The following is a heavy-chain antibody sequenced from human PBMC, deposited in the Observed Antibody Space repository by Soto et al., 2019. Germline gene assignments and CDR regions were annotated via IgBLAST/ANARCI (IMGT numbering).Heavy chain of an antibody. J-gene: IGHJ4*02. CDR2: IIPYYNTL. D-gene: IGHD6-13*01. Sequence: QAQVVQSGAEVRKPGSSVKLSCKAYEGTFNSYAIAWVRQAPGQGLEWMGGIIPYYNTLNYAQKFQDRVTITADDSTNTVYMELSSLRSDDTAVYFCASGASRWYPYFVDSWAQGTLVTVSS. CDR3: ASGASRWYPYFVDS. CDR1: EGTFNSYA. V-gene: IGHV1-69*01.